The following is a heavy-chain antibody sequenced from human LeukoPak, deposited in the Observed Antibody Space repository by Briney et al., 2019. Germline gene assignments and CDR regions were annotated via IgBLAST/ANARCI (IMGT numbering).Heavy chain of an antibody. Sequence: GGSLRLSCAASGFTFSSYGMHWVRQAPGKGLEWVAVIWFDGSNNYYADSVKGRFTISRDNSKNTLSLQVNSLRAEDTAVYYCAKIMGERFGNGAFDIWGQGTMVTVSS. D-gene: IGHD2-8*01. V-gene: IGHV3-33*06. CDR1: GFTFSSYG. CDR3: AKIMGERFGNGAFDI. J-gene: IGHJ3*02. CDR2: IWFDGSNN.